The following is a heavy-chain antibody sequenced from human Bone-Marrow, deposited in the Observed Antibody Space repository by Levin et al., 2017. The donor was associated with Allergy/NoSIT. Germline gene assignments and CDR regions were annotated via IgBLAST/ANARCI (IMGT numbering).Heavy chain of an antibody. V-gene: IGHV1-69*13. CDR2: IIPIFGTA. D-gene: IGHD2-15*01. J-gene: IGHJ6*02. CDR1: GGTFSSYA. CDR3: ARPPATEDCSGGSCRLLPRPLGNRYYYYYGMDV. Sequence: SVKVSCKASGGTFSSYAISWVRQAPGQGLEWMGGIIPIFGTANYAQKFQGRVTITADESTSTAYMELSSLRSEDTAVYYCARPPATEDCSGGSCRLLPRPLGNRYYYYYGMDVWGQGTTVTVSS.